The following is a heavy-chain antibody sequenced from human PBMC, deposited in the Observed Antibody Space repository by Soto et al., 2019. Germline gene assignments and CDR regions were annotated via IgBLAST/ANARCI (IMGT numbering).Heavy chain of an antibody. Sequence: GSLRLSCAASGFTFSSYAMSWVRQAPGKGLEWVSAISGSGGSTYYADSVKGRFTISRDNSENTLYLQMNSLRAEDTAVYYCAKDSRQYYYDSSGGDAFDIWGQGTMVTVSS. V-gene: IGHV3-23*01. CDR3: AKDSRQYYYDSSGGDAFDI. CDR1: GFTFSSYA. J-gene: IGHJ3*02. CDR2: ISGSGGST. D-gene: IGHD3-22*01.